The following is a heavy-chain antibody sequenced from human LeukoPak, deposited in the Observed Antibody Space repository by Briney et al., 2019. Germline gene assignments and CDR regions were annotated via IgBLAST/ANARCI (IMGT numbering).Heavy chain of an antibody. CDR1: GYTFTGYY. CDR3: ARESVAVAGRGYLDY. J-gene: IGHJ4*02. V-gene: IGHV1-2*02. D-gene: IGHD6-19*01. Sequence: ASVKVSCKASGYTFTGYYMHWVRQAPGQGLEWMAWINPNSGVANSAQKFQGRITMTRDASFSTAYMELSRLRSEDTAMYYCARESVAVAGRGYLDYWGQGALVTVSS. CDR2: INPNSGVA.